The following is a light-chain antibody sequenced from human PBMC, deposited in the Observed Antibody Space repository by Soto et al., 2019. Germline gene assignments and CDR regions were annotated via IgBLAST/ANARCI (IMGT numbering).Light chain of an antibody. J-gene: IGKJ2*01. CDR2: GAS. CDR3: QQYNNWPLHT. CDR1: QSVSSN. Sequence: EIVMTQSPATLSVSPGSRATLSCRASQSVSSNLAWYQQKPGQAPRLLNYGASTRATGIPARFSGSGSGTDFTLTISSLQSEDCAVYNCQQYNNWPLHTFGQWTKLDIK. V-gene: IGKV3-15*01.